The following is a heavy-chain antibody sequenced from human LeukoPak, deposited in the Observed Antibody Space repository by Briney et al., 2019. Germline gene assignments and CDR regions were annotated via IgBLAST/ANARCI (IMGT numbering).Heavy chain of an antibody. V-gene: IGHV3-53*01. CDR3: ARGVEPLAANTLAY. CDR2: LYSDGNT. Sequence: GGSLRLSCAASGFTAITNDMTWVRQAPGKGLEWVSDLYSDGNTKYADSVQGRFTISRDNSKNTLYLEMNSLSPDDTAVYYCARGVEPLAANTLAYWGQGTLVTVSS. CDR1: GFTAITND. D-gene: IGHD1-14*01. J-gene: IGHJ4*02.